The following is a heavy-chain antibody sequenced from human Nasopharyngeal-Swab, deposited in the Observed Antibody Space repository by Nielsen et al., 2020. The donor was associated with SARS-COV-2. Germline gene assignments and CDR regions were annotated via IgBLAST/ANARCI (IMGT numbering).Heavy chain of an antibody. Sequence: SETLSLTCTVSGGSISSGDYYWSWIRQPPGKGLEWIGYIYYSGSTYYNPSLKSRVTISVDTSKNQFSLKLSSVTAADTAVYYCARDRGAYGSGSYIDYWGQGTLVTVSS. D-gene: IGHD3-10*01. V-gene: IGHV4-30-4*01. J-gene: IGHJ4*02. CDR1: GGSISSGDYY. CDR3: ARDRGAYGSGSYIDY. CDR2: IYYSGST.